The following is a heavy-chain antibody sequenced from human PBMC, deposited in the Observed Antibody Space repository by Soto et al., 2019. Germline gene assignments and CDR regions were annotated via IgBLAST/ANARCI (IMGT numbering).Heavy chain of an antibody. CDR1: GFLFSNYA. J-gene: IGHJ4*02. CDR2: ISYDGSNK. CDR3: ARDLYSYANFDF. Sequence: GGSLRLSCAASGFLFSNYAMHWVRQAPGKGLEWVAVISYDGSNKFYADSVKGRFTFSRDNSKNTLYLQMNSLRAEDTAVYYCARDLYSYANFDFWGPGTLVTVSS. D-gene: IGHD5-18*01. V-gene: IGHV3-30-3*01.